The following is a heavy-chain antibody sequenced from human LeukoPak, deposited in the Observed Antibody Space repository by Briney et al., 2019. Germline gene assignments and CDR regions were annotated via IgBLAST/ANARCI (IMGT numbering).Heavy chain of an antibody. CDR1: GFTVSSNY. CDR2: IYSGGST. CDR3: AREEQWLVMGYYYYGMDV. Sequence: PGGSLRLSCAASGFTVSSNYMSWVRQAPGKGLEWVSVIYSGGSTYYADSVKGRFTISRDNSKNTLFLQMNSLRAEDTAVYYCAREEQWLVMGYYYYGMDVWGQGTTVTVSS. D-gene: IGHD6-19*01. J-gene: IGHJ6*02. V-gene: IGHV3-66*01.